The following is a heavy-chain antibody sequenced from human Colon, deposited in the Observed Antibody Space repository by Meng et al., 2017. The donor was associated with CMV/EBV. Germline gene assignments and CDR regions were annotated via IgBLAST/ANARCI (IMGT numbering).Heavy chain of an antibody. V-gene: IGHV1-18*01. J-gene: IGHJ4*02. D-gene: IGHD3-16*01. CDR3: ARDDPGDPLDF. CDR2: IRGHNGDT. Sequence: QVQLVPSAPEAKKPGASVKVSCRASGYTFRSYAISWVRQAPGQGLEWMGYIRGHNGDTSYAQKDQGRLTLTTDAARNTAYMELTSLTYDDTAVYYCARDDPGDPLDFWGQGTLVTVSS. CDR1: GYTFRSYA.